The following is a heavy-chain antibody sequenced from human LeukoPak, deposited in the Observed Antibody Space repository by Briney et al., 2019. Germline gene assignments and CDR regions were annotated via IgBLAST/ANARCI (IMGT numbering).Heavy chain of an antibody. CDR1: GFTFSSYA. D-gene: IGHD3-9*01. CDR2: ISGSGGST. CDR3: AKDMRFDWTPYYFDY. V-gene: IGHV3-23*01. Sequence: GGSLRLSCAASGFTFSSYAMSWVRQAPGKGLEWVSAISGSGGSTYYADSVKGRFTISRDNSKNTLYLQMNSLRAEDTAVYYCAKDMRFDWTPYYFDYWGQGTLVTVSS. J-gene: IGHJ4*02.